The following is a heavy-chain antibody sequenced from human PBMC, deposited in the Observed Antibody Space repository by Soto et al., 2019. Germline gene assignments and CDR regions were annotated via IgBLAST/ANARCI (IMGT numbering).Heavy chain of an antibody. CDR2: IYHSGST. V-gene: IGHV4-4*02. Sequence: SETLSLTWAVSGGSISSSNWWNWVRQPPEKGLEWIGQIYHSGSTNYDPSLKTRVTISVDKSKNQFSLKLTSVTAADTAFYFCARSDYGDSNSQYFDYWGQGTLVTVSS. CDR3: ARSDYGDSNSQYFDY. D-gene: IGHD4-17*01. J-gene: IGHJ4*02. CDR1: GGSISSSNW.